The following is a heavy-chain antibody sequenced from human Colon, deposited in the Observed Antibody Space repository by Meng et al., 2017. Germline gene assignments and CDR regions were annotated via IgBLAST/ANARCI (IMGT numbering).Heavy chain of an antibody. V-gene: IGHV4-39*06. Sequence: RLQLQGLGRGLVKPSESLSLTCTVSGGSISSSSYYWGWIRQPPGKGLEWIGSIYYSGSTYYNPSLKSRVTISVDTSKNQFSLKLSSVTAADTAVYYCARDYYGSGSYYNDWYFDLWGRGTLVTVSS. J-gene: IGHJ2*01. CDR3: ARDYYGSGSYYNDWYFDL. CDR1: GGSISSSSYY. D-gene: IGHD3-10*01. CDR2: IYYSGST.